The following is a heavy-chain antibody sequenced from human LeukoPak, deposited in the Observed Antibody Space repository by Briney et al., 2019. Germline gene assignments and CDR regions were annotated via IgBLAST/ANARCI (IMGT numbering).Heavy chain of an antibody. J-gene: IGHJ4*02. V-gene: IGHV3-23*01. CDR1: GFTFSSYA. CDR2: ISGSGGST. Sequence: GGSLRLSCAASGFTFSSYAMSWVRQAPGKGLEWVSAISGSGGSTYYADSVKGRFTISRDNSKNTLYLQMNSLRAEDTAVYYCASSPLCSSTSCYKKWGQGTLVTVSS. D-gene: IGHD2-2*02. CDR3: ASSPLCSSTSCYKK.